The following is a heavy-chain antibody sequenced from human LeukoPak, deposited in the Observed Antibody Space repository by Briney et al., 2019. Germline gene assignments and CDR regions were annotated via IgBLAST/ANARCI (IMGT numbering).Heavy chain of an antibody. CDR3: ARQGDTGSWYFDY. CDR2: ISYDGSNK. V-gene: IGHV3-30-3*01. D-gene: IGHD2-21*02. J-gene: IGHJ4*02. Sequence: PGGSLRLSCAASGFTFSSYAMHWVRQAPGKGLEWVAVISYDGSNKYYADSVKGRFTISRDNSKSTLYLQMDSLIAGDTAVYYCARQGDTGSWYFDYWGQGTLVTVSS. CDR1: GFTFSSYA.